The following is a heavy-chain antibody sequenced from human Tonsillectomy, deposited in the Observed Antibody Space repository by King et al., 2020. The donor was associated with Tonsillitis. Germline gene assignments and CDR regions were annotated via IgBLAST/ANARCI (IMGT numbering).Heavy chain of an antibody. D-gene: IGHD2-21*02. CDR2: IYYSGST. CDR3: ARAPDLTYCGGDCYSGVDY. CDR1: GGSISSYY. Sequence: QVQLQESGPGLVKPSETLSLTCTVSGGSISSYYWSWIRQPPGKGLEWIGYIYYSGSTNYNPSLKSRVTISVDTSKNQFSLTLSAVTAADTAVYYCARAPDLTYCGGDCYSGVDYWGQGTLVTVSS. V-gene: IGHV4-59*01. J-gene: IGHJ4*02.